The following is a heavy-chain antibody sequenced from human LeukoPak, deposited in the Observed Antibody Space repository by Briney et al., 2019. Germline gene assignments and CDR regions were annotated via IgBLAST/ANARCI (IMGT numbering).Heavy chain of an antibody. J-gene: IGHJ3*01. D-gene: IGHD6-6*01. Sequence: SETLSLTCTVSGGSISSYYWSWIRQPPGKGLEWIGYIYYSGSTNYNPSLKSRVTISVDTSKNQFSLKLSSVTAADTAVYYCARETPSGALHLWGQGTMVTVS. V-gene: IGHV4-59*01. CDR1: GGSISSYY. CDR2: IYYSGST. CDR3: ARETPSGALHL.